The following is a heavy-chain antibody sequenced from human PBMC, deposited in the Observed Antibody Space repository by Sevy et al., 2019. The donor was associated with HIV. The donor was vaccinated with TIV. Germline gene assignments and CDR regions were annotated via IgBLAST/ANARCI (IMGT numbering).Heavy chain of an antibody. J-gene: IGHJ4*02. V-gene: IGHV3-74*01. CDR1: GFSFSSSW. CDR3: AKGHRGVTDY. D-gene: IGHD3-10*01. Sequence: GGSLRLSCTASGFSFSSSWMHWVRQPPGKGPVWVSHINSDGMSTRYADSVKGRFTVSRDNGKNTMYLQMNSLRVDDTAVYYCAKGHRGVTDYWVQGPLVTVSS. CDR2: INSDGMST.